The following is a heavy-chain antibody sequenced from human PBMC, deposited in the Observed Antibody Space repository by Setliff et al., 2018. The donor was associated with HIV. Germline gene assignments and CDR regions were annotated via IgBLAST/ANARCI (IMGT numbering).Heavy chain of an antibody. V-gene: IGHV4-31*03. CDR1: GGSLISGGYY. J-gene: IGHJ4*02. CDR3: ASPASGGSSGQYHY. CDR2: VYYTGKT. Sequence: SETLSLTCSVSGGSLISGGYYWSWIRQHPGKGLEWIGYVYYTGKTYYNPSLESRISMSVDTSKNQFSLKLTSVTAADTAIYYCASPASGGSSGQYHYWGQGTLVTVSS. D-gene: IGHD6-19*01.